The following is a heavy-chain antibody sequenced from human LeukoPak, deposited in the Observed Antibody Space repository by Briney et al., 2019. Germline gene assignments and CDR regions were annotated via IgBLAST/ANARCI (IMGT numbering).Heavy chain of an antibody. CDR2: ISYDGSNK. D-gene: IGHD6-19*01. J-gene: IGHJ4*02. CDR3: AKDRAVAGSLPFYYFDY. Sequence: PGRSLRLSCAASGFSFSNYGIHWVRQAPGKGLEWVAVISYDGSNKYYADSVKGRFTISRDNSKNTLYLQMNSLRPEDTAVYFCAKDRAVAGSLPFYYFDYWGQGTLVTVSS. V-gene: IGHV3-30*18. CDR1: GFSFSNYG.